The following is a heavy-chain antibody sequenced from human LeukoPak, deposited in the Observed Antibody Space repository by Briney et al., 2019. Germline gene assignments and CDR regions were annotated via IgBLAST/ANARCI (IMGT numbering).Heavy chain of an antibody. Sequence: QPGGSLRLSCAASRFIFSTYSMNWVRQAPGRGLEWVSYISSGSTNIYYKDSVKGRFIVSRDNAKNSLYLHMASLRSEDTAVYYCARAYCGGDCYPLSWYFDLWGRGTLVTVSS. CDR1: RFIFSTYS. CDR3: ARAYCGGDCYPLSWYFDL. D-gene: IGHD2-21*02. J-gene: IGHJ2*01. V-gene: IGHV3-48*01. CDR2: ISSGSTNI.